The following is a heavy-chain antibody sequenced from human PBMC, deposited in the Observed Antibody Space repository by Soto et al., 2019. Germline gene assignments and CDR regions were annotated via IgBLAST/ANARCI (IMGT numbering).Heavy chain of an antibody. V-gene: IGHV4-4*02. CDR2: IYHRGST. CDR3: ARDRAAGESRGSRGTDENWFDP. J-gene: IGHJ5*02. Sequence: QVQLQESGPGLVKPSGTLSLTCAVSGGSISSSNWWSGVRQPPGKGLERIGEIYHRGSTNYNPSLQTRVPMSVDKSKTQVSPKLSSVTAPATAVYYCARDRAAGESRGSRGTDENWFDPGGQGTLVTVSS. CDR1: GGSISSSNW. D-gene: IGHD6-13*01.